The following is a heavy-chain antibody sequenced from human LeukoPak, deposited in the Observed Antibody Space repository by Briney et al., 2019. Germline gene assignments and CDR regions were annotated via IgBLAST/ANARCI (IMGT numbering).Heavy chain of an antibody. CDR1: GFTFSSCW. J-gene: IGHJ3*02. V-gene: IGHV3-74*01. Sequence: RSGGSLRLSCAASGFTFSSCWMHWVRQAPGKGLVLVSRINNDGSSTIYADSVKGRFTISRDNAKNTLYLEMNSLRDEDTAVYYCASVVGGYYPPVEAFDIWGQGTMVTVSS. D-gene: IGHD3-3*01. CDR2: INNDGSST. CDR3: ASVVGGYYPPVEAFDI.